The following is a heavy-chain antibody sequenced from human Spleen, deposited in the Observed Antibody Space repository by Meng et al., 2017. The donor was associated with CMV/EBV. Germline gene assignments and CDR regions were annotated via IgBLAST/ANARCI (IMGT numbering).Heavy chain of an antibody. CDR1: GGSVSSYIYY. V-gene: IGHV4-39*07. J-gene: IGHJ4*02. CDR2: IYYDGTT. D-gene: IGHD3-3*01. Sequence: SETLSLTCSVSGGSVSSYIYYWDWIRQPPGKGLEWIGTIYYDGTTSYSPSLKSRVTISVDTSKNQFSLKLSSVTAADTAVYYCATAYDFWNHFDYWGQGTLVTVSS. CDR3: ATAYDFWNHFDY.